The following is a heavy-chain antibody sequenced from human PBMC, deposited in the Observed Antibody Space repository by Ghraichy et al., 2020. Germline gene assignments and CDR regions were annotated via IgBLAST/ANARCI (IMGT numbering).Heavy chain of an antibody. CDR2: ISATGYTT. CDR1: GFTFNNFV. D-gene: IGHD2-21*01. V-gene: IGHV3-23*01. J-gene: IGHJ4*02. Sequence: GSLRLSCTASGFTFNNFVMTWVRQAPGKRLEWVATISATGYTTNYATSLRGRFTIARDNSKKTLYLQMKSLRAEDTAVYYCAKAVVGGETYPPYFDSWGQGALVTVSS. CDR3: AKAVVGGETYPPYFDS.